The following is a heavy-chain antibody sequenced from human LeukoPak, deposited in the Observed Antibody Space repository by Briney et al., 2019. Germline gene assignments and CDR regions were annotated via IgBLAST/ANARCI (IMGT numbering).Heavy chain of an antibody. V-gene: IGHV1-18*01. CDR2: SSPYNGKT. J-gene: IGHJ1*01. CDR1: GYTFTNYG. D-gene: IGHD3-16*02. CDR3: ARGLLTFGGVIGGPQALEYFQH. Sequence: VASVKVSCKASGYTFTNYGISWVRQAPGQGLEWMGWSSPYNGKTNYAQKLQGRVTMTTDTSMSTAYMELRSLRSDDTAMYYCARGLLTFGGVIGGPQALEYFQHWGQGTLVTVSS.